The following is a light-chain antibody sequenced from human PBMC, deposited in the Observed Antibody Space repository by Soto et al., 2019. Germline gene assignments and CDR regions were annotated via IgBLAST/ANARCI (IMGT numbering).Light chain of an antibody. V-gene: IGKV1-39*01. CDR2: AAS. CDR3: QQSYSTPFT. J-gene: IGKJ4*01. CDR1: QSISSY. Sequence: DIQMTQSPSSLSASVGDRVTITCRASQSISSYLNWYQQKPGKAPKVLIYAASSLQSGVPSRFRGSGSGTDFTLTISSLQPEDFATYYCQQSYSTPFTFGGGTKVEI.